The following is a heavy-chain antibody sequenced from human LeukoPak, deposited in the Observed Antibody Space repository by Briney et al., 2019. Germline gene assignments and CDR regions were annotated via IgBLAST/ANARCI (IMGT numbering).Heavy chain of an antibody. D-gene: IGHD3-22*01. V-gene: IGHV3-23*01. CDR1: GFTFSSYA. J-gene: IGHJ4*02. CDR2: ISGRGGST. CDR3: AKDQGPITMIVVAIGEPDY. Sequence: GGSLRLSGAASGFTFSSYAMSWVRQAAGKGREWVAAISGRGGSTYYAASVKGRFTISRDNSKNTLYLQMNSLRAEDTAVYYCAKDQGPITMIVVAIGEPDYWGQGTLVTVSS.